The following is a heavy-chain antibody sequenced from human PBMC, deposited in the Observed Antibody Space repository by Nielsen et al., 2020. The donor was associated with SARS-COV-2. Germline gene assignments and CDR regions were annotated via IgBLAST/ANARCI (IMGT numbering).Heavy chain of an antibody. CDR1: GDSMSDSTYY. V-gene: IGHV4-39*02. CDR3: VRLNRRILTPLALASLRFDY. D-gene: IGHD3-3*02. J-gene: IGHJ4*02. CDR2: IYYSGIT. Sequence: SETLSLTCTVSGDSMSDSTYYWVWIRQPPGKGLEWIASIYYSGITYYNASLKSRVTISIDTSKNHFSLRLNSVAAADTAVYYCVRLNRRILTPLALASLRFDYWGQGSLVIVSS.